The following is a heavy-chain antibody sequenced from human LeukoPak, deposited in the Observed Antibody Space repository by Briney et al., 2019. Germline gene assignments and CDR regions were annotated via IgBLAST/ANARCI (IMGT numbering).Heavy chain of an antibody. CDR3: ARRLGRKFGERFYYYHYMDV. D-gene: IGHD3-10*01. CDR2: IYYSGST. V-gene: IGHV4-34*01. Sequence: PSETLSLTCAVYGGSFSGYYWSWIRQPPGKGLEWIGSIYYSGSTYYNPSLKSRVTISVDTSKNQFSLKLSSVTAADTAVYYCARRLGRKFGERFYYYHYMDVWGKGTTVTISS. CDR1: GGSFSGYY. J-gene: IGHJ6*03.